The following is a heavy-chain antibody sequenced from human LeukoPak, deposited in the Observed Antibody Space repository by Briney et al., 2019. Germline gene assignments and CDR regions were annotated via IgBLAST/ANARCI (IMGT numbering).Heavy chain of an antibody. J-gene: IGHJ4*02. Sequence: KPSETLSLTCTVSGGSISSSGYYWGWIRQSPGKGLEWIGSIYSSGTTSYNPSLKSRVTISVDTSKNQFSLKLSSVTAADTAVYYCARGGRVAVADYSYYFDYWGQGTLVTVSS. CDR2: IYSSGTT. V-gene: IGHV4-39*07. CDR3: ARGGRVAVADYSYYFDY. D-gene: IGHD6-19*01. CDR1: GGSISSSGYY.